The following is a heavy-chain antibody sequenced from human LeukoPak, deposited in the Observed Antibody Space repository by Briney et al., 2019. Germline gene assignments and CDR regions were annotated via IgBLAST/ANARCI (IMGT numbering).Heavy chain of an antibody. CDR2: IYYSGST. CDR3: ARATGYFRYYYYYMDV. D-gene: IGHD6-13*01. CDR1: GGSISSSSYY. V-gene: IGHV4-39*07. J-gene: IGHJ6*03. Sequence: SETLSLTCTVSGGSISSSSYYWGWIRQPPGKGLEWIGSIYYSGSTYYNPSLKSRVTISVDTSKNQFSLKLSSVTAADTAVYYCARATGYFRYYYYYMDVWGKGTTVTVYS.